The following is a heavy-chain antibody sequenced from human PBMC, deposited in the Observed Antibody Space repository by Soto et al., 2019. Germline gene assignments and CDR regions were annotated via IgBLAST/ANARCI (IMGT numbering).Heavy chain of an antibody. CDR2: ISGSSDFL. CDR3: ATSTWYAFDI. Sequence: GGLLRVSCAASGVTCGNSSGRWVRQAPGQGLEWVSSISGSSDFLYYADSVKGRFTISRDTATNSLYLQMNSLRAEDTAVYYCATSTWYAFDIWGQGTMVTVS. CDR1: GVTCGNSS. V-gene: IGHV3-21*01. J-gene: IGHJ3*02. D-gene: IGHD6-13*01.